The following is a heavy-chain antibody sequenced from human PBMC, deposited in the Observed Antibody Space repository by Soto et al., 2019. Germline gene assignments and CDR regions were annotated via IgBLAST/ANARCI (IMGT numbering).Heavy chain of an antibody. Sequence: EVQLVESGGDLVQPGGSLRLSCAASGFAFRTYDMHWVRQGTGEGLEWVSTIGTVGDTYYADSAKGRFTISRDDAKNSLYLQIISLRAGDTAVYYCTRAAGIGWEDTRYFDIWGRGTLVTVSS. CDR1: GFAFRTYD. CDR2: IGTVGDT. D-gene: IGHD6-13*01. CDR3: TRAAGIGWEDTRYFDI. V-gene: IGHV3-13*01. J-gene: IGHJ2*01.